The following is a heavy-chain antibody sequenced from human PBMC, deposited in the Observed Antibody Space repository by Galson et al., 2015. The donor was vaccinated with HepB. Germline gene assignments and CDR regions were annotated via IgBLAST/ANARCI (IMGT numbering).Heavy chain of an antibody. CDR3: AREVGSSNWNVLDY. CDR2: IYRRGST. Sequence: TLSLTCAVSGGSIGSGGYFWSWIRQPPGQGLEWIGYIYRRGSTYYNPSLKSRVTILGDRSKNQFSLKLSSVTAADTAVYYCAREVGSSNWNVLDYWGQGTLVTVSS. CDR1: GGSIGSGGYF. D-gene: IGHD1-1*01. V-gene: IGHV4-30-2*01. J-gene: IGHJ4*02.